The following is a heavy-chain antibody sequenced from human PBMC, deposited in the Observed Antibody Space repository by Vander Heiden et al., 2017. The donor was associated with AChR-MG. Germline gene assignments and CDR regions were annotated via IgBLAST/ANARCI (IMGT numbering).Heavy chain of an antibody. CDR2: ISDSGGNT. J-gene: IGHJ3*02. CDR1: GVTFRSCA. Sequence: EVQLLESGGDLVQAGGSLRLSWQASGVTFRSCAMSWVRQAQVNGLEWVSGISDSGGNTYYADSGKGRFTISRDNSKNALYLQMNSLRAEDTAIYYCAKDRSSRASYVLDIWGQGTMVTVSS. CDR3: AKDRSSRASYVLDI. D-gene: IGHD1-26*01. V-gene: IGHV3-23*01.